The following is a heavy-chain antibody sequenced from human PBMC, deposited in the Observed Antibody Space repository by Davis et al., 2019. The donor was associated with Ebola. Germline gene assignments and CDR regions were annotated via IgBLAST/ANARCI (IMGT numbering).Heavy chain of an antibody. CDR1: GYTFTTYG. CDR2: IGIYNLKT. Sequence: ASVKVSCKASGYTFTTYGINWIRQAPGQGLEWMGWIGIYNLKTHYPQKFQGRVSLTTDTTSTAYMELRSLRSDDTAVYYCARGSENYCIGTTCYLSEADFWGQGTQVTVS. D-gene: IGHD2-15*01. J-gene: IGHJ4*02. CDR3: ARGSENYCIGTTCYLSEADF. V-gene: IGHV1-18*01.